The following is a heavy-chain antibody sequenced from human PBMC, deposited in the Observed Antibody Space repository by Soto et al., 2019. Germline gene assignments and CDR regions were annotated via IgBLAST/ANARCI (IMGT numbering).Heavy chain of an antibody. Sequence: PGGSLRLSCGASGFTFSNYDISWIRQAPWKGLEWVSYISSTGRTIYYADSVKGRFTVSRDNAQNSLSLKLNSLRVEDTAVYYCARSYSSGWEFDYWGQGTQVPFSS. D-gene: IGHD6-19*01. CDR1: GFTFSNYD. CDR2: ISSTGRTI. CDR3: ARSYSSGWEFDY. J-gene: IGHJ4*02. V-gene: IGHV3-11*01.